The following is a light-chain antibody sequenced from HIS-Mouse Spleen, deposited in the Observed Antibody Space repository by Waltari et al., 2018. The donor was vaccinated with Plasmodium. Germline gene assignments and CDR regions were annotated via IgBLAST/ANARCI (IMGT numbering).Light chain of an antibody. CDR1: QGISSA. CDR3: QQFNNYPSIT. J-gene: IGKJ5*01. Sequence: AIQLTPSPSSLSVSVGDRVTITCRASQGISSALAWYQQKPGKAPKLLIYDASSLESGVPSRFSGSGSGTDFTLTISSLQPEDFATYYCQQFNNYPSITFGQGTRLEIK. CDR2: DAS. V-gene: IGKV1D-13*01.